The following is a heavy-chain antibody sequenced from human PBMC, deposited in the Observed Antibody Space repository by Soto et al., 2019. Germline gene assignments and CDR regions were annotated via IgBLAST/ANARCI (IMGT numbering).Heavy chain of an antibody. V-gene: IGHV1-18*01. CDR2: INTYNGNT. D-gene: IGHD6-6*01. Sequence: GASVKVSCTASAYTFPDYGIHWLRHPPGQGLERMGWINTYNGNTNYAQKLQDRVTMTRDTSTSTAYMDLRSLRFDDTALYFCARERDGSSWSSAEYFQHWGQGTLVTVSS. J-gene: IGHJ1*01. CDR1: AYTFPDYG. CDR3: ARERDGSSWSSAEYFQH.